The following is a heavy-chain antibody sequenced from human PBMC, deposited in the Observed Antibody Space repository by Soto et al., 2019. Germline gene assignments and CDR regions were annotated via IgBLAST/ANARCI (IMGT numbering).Heavy chain of an antibody. CDR3: ARGSGYCSSTSCYTVLDYYYYGMDV. D-gene: IGHD2-2*02. V-gene: IGHV1-69*13. Sequence: SVKVSCKASGGTFSSYAISWVRQAPGQGLEWMGGIIPIFGTANYAQKFQGRVTITADESTSTAYMELSSLRSEDTAVYYCARGSGYCSSTSCYTVLDYYYYGMDVWGQGTTVTVSS. J-gene: IGHJ6*02. CDR2: IIPIFGTA. CDR1: GGTFSSYA.